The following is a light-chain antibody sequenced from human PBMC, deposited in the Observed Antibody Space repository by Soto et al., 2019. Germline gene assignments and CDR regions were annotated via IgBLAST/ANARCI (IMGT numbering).Light chain of an antibody. Sequence: ENVLTQTPGTLSLSPGERATLSCRASQSVGTPYLAWYQQKPGQAPRLLVYGASSRATGIPDRFSGSGSGTDFTLTISRLEPEDFTVYYCQQFGSSPWTFGQGTKVDIK. CDR2: GAS. V-gene: IGKV3-20*01. CDR3: QQFGSSPWT. J-gene: IGKJ1*01. CDR1: QSVGTPY.